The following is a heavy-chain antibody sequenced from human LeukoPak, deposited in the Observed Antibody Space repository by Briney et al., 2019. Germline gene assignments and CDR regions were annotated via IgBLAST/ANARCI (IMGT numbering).Heavy chain of an antibody. J-gene: IGHJ3*02. D-gene: IGHD2-2*01. CDR3: ARAWILASRPYAAFEI. Sequence: ASVKVSCKASGGTFSSYAISWVRQAPGQGLEWMGGIIPIFGTANYTQKFQGRVTITADESTSTAYMELSSLRSEDTAVYYCARAWILASRPYAAFEIWGQGTVVTVSS. CDR1: GGTFSSYA. CDR2: IIPIFGTA. V-gene: IGHV1-69*13.